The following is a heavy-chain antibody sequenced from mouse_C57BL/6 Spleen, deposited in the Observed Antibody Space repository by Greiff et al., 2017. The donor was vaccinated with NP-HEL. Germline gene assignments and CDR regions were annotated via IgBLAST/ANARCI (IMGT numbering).Heavy chain of an antibody. CDR3: AMDGSSASYAMDY. CDR1: GYAFSSSW. J-gene: IGHJ4*01. V-gene: IGHV1-82*01. CDR2: IYPGDGDT. Sequence: VKLMESGPELVKPGASVKISCKASGYAFSSSWMNWVKQRPGKGLEWIGRIYPGDGDTNYNGKFKGKATLTADKSSSTAYMQLSSLTSEDSAVYFCAMDGSSASYAMDYWGQGTSVTVSS. D-gene: IGHD1-1*01.